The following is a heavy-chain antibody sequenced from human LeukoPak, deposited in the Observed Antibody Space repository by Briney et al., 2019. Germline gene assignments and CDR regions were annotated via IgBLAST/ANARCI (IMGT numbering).Heavy chain of an antibody. V-gene: IGHV3-13*01. CDR2: IGTAGDT. CDR1: GFTFSSYD. Sequence: PGGSLRLSCAASGFTFSSYDMHWVRQAPGKGLEWVSAIGTAGDTYYPGSVTGRFTISRENAKNSLYLQMNSLRAGDTAVYYCARGFHYDFWSGYYQGPPMDVWGQGTTVTVSS. D-gene: IGHD3-3*01. CDR3: ARGFHYDFWSGYYQGPPMDV. J-gene: IGHJ6*02.